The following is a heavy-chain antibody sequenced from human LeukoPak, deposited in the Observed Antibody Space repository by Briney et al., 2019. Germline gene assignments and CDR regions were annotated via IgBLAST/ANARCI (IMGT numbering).Heavy chain of an antibody. CDR2: IYYSGST. D-gene: IGHD3-10*01. J-gene: IGHJ5*02. CDR3: ARDRRHTDPMVRGLNWFDP. CDR1: GGSISSGGYY. V-gene: IGHV4-31*03. Sequence: PSETLSLTCTVSGGSISSGGYYWSWIRQHPGKGLEWIGYIYYSGSTYYNPSLKSRVTISVDTSKNQFSLKLSSVTAADTAVYYCARDRRHTDPMVRGLNWFDPWGQGTLVTVSS.